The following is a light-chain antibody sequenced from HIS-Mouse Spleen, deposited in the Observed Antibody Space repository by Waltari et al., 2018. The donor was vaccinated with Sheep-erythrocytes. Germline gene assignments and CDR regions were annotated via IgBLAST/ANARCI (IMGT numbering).Light chain of an antibody. CDR3: CSYAGSYTVV. V-gene: IGLV2-11*01. J-gene: IGLJ2*01. Sequence: QSAMTQPRSVSGSPGQSVTISCTGTSSDVGGYNYVPGYQQHPGKAPKLMIYDVSKRPSGVPDRFSGSKSGNTASLTISGLQAEDEADYYCCSYAGSYTVVFGGGTKLTVL. CDR1: SSDVGGYNY. CDR2: DVS.